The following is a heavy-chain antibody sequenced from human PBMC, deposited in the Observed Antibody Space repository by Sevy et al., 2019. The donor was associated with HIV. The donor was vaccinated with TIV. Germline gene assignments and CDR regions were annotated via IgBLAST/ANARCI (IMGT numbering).Heavy chain of an antibody. J-gene: IGHJ4*02. Sequence: GESLKISCAASGFTFSNYGMHWARQAPGKGLEWVAFIRYDGSNSYPADSVKGRFTISRDNSKNTLYLQINSLRAEDTAVYYCAKDYRIYCSRTSCLFDYWGQGTLVTVSS. CDR3: AKDYRIYCSRTSCLFDY. CDR1: GFTFSNYG. V-gene: IGHV3-30*02. D-gene: IGHD2-2*01. CDR2: IRYDGSNS.